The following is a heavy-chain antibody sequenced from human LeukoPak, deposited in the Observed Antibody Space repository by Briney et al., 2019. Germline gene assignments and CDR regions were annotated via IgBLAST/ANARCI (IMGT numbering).Heavy chain of an antibody. CDR2: ISYDGSNK. V-gene: IGHV3-30*04. CDR1: GFTFSSYA. J-gene: IGHJ4*02. D-gene: IGHD6-13*01. Sequence: SLRLSCAASGFTFSSYAMHWVRQAPGKGLGWVAVISYDGSNKYYADSVKGRFTISRDNSKNTLYLQMDSLRPDDTAVYYCAGGRTYSSSTLEDYWGQGTLVTVSS. CDR3: AGGRTYSSSTLEDY.